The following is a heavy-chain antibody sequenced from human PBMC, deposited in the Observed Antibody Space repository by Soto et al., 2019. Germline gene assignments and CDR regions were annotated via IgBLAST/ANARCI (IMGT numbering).Heavy chain of an antibody. CDR2: INAGNGNT. J-gene: IGHJ4*02. D-gene: IGHD3-9*01. V-gene: IGHV1-3*05. CDR3: ARGLNGYYNNAYFDY. CDR1: GYTVISYA. Sequence: QVQLVQSGAEEKKPGASVKVSCKASGYTVISYAMHWVRQAPGQRLEWMGWINAGNGNTKYSQKFQGRVTITRDTSASTAYMELSSLRSEDTAVYYCARGLNGYYNNAYFDYWGQGTLVTVPS.